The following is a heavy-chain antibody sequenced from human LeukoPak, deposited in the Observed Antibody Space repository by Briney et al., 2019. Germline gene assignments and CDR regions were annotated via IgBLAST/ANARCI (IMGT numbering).Heavy chain of an antibody. CDR3: AKDSTPWAWEYFDY. D-gene: IGHD1-26*01. CDR2: ISGSGGST. J-gene: IGHJ4*02. CDR1: GFTFSSYA. V-gene: IGHV3-23*01. Sequence: QAGGSLRLSCAASGFTFSSYAVSWVRQAPGKGLEWVSAISGSGGSTYYADSVKGRFTISRENSKNTLYLQMNSLRAEDTAVYYCAKDSTPWAWEYFDYWGQGTLVTVSS.